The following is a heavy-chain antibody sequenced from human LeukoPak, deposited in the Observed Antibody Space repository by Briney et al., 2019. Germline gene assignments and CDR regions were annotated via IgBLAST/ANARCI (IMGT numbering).Heavy chain of an antibody. CDR3: AKDRGSNTVSSYYSYYYGMDV. Sequence: GGSLRLSCAVSGFNVRTNYMSWVRQAPGKGLEWVSVIFRDGSTYYGDSVRGRFSISRDNSKNMVFLQMNNLRAEDTAVYYCAKDRGSNTVSSYYSYYYGMDVWGQGTTVTVSS. CDR2: IFRDGST. J-gene: IGHJ6*02. CDR1: GFNVRTNY. D-gene: IGHD2-2*01. V-gene: IGHV3-66*02.